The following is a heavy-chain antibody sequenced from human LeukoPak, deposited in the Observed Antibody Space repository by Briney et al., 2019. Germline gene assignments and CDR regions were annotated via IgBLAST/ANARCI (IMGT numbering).Heavy chain of an antibody. J-gene: IGHJ6*02. CDR3: ARNPRSGYFPHYHYYGMDV. CDR2: INHNGST. CDR1: GVSFSGYY. Sequence: ASETLSLTCAVYGVSFSGYYWSWIRQPPGKGLEWIGEINHNGSTNCNPSHKSRVTISVDTSKNQFSLKLSSVTAADTAVYYCARNPRSGYFPHYHYYGMDVWGQGTTVTVSS. V-gene: IGHV4-34*01. D-gene: IGHD3-3*01.